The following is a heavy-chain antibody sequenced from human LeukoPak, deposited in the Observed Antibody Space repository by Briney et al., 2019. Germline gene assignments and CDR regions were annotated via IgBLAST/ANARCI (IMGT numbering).Heavy chain of an antibody. J-gene: IGHJ5*02. Sequence: GESLQISCKGSGYSFTSYWIGWVRQMPGKGLEWMGIIYPGDSDTRYSPSFQGQVTISADKSISTAYLQWSSLRSEDTAVYYCAREKGSIVATITGRWFDPWGQGTLVTVSS. CDR2: IYPGDSDT. V-gene: IGHV5-51*01. CDR3: AREKGSIVATITGRWFDP. CDR1: GYSFTSYW. D-gene: IGHD5-12*01.